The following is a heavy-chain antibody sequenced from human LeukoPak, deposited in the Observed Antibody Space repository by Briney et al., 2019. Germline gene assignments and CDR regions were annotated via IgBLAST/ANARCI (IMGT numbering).Heavy chain of an antibody. Sequence: GGSLRLSCAASGFTVSSNYMSWVRQAPGKGPEWVSVIYSGGSTYYADSVKGRFTISRDNSKNTLYLQMNSLRAEDTAVYYCARVVAAAPGYYYMDVWGKGTTVTVSS. CDR1: GFTVSSNY. CDR3: ARVVAAAPGYYYMDV. J-gene: IGHJ6*03. CDR2: IYSGGST. V-gene: IGHV3-66*01. D-gene: IGHD2-15*01.